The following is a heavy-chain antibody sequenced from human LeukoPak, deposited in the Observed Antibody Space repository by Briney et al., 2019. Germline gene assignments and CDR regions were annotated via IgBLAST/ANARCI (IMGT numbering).Heavy chain of an antibody. CDR3: ARLMLFEYGDYGDAFDI. J-gene: IGHJ3*02. Sequence: ESLKISRKGSGYDFSTYYIGWVRQLPGKGLEWMGVIYPGDSDTTYSPSFEDEVTMSVDKSFGSAYLRWRSLKASDTALYYCARLMLFEYGDYGDAFDIWGQGTMVIVSS. CDR2: IYPGDSDT. D-gene: IGHD4-17*01. V-gene: IGHV5-51*01. CDR1: GYDFSTYY.